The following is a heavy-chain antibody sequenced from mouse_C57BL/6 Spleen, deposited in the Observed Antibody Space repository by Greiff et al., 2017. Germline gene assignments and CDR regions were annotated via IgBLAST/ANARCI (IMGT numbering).Heavy chain of an antibody. D-gene: IGHD2-4*01. CDR3: ANHCYYDYDGDY. CDR1: GYTFTSYW. V-gene: IGHV1-53*01. CDR2: INPSNGGT. Sequence: LQLQQPGTELVKPGASVKLSCKASGYTFTSYWMHWVKQRPGQGLEWIGNINPSNGGTNYNEKFKSKATLTVDKSSSTAYMQLSSLTSEDSAVYCCANHCYYDYDGDYWGQGTTLTVSS. J-gene: IGHJ2*01.